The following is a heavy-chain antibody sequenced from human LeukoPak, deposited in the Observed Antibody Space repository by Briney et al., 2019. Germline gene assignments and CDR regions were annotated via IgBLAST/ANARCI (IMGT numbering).Heavy chain of an antibody. CDR3: ATGYCSSTSCSTYGMDV. J-gene: IGHJ6*02. D-gene: IGHD2-2*01. V-gene: IGHV3-7*01. Sequence: GGSLRLSCAAPGFTFSSYWMSWVRQAPGKGLEWVANIKQDGSEKYYVDSVKGRFTISRDNAKNSLYLQMNSLRAEDTAVYYCATGYCSSTSCSTYGMDVWGQGTTVTVSS. CDR1: GFTFSSYW. CDR2: IKQDGSEK.